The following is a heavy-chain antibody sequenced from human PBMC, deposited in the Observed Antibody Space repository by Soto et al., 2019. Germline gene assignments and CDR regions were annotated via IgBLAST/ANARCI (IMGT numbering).Heavy chain of an antibody. CDR3: ARDPTRSYYDFWSGYRGMDV. J-gene: IGHJ6*02. Sequence: ASVKVSCKASGYTLTGYHMHWVQQSPGQGLEWMGWINPNSGGTNYAQKFQGRVTMTRDTSISTAYMELSRLRSDDTAVYYCARDPTRSYYDFWSGYRGMDVWGQGTTVTVSS. CDR2: INPNSGGT. V-gene: IGHV1-2*02. D-gene: IGHD3-3*01. CDR1: GYTLTGYH.